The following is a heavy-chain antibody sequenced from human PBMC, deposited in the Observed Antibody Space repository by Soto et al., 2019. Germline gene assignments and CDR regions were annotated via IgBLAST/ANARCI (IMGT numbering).Heavy chain of an antibody. V-gene: IGHV3-15*07. CDR2: IKSKTDGGTT. J-gene: IGHJ4*02. D-gene: IGHD3-10*01. CDR3: TTAPDYYGSGSYYNVDFDY. CDR1: GFTFSNAW. Sequence: EVQLVESGGGLVKPGGSLRLSCAASGFTFSNAWMNWVRQAPGKGLEWVGRIKSKTDGGTTDYAAPVKGRFTISRDDSKNTLYLQINSLKTEDTAVYYCTTAPDYYGSGSYYNVDFDYWGQGTLVTVSS.